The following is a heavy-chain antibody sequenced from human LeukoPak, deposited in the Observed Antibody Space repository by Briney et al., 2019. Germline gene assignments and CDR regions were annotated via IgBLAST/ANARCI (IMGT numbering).Heavy chain of an antibody. V-gene: IGHV3-7*01. CDR1: GFTFSSYW. Sequence: PGGSLRLSCAASGFTFSSYWMSWVRQAPGKGLEWVANIKQDGSEKYYVDSVKGRFTISRDNAKNSLYLQMNSLRAEDTAVYYCARHGVVVPAAENAFDIWGQGTMVTVSS. CDR2: IKQDGSEK. D-gene: IGHD2-2*01. J-gene: IGHJ3*02. CDR3: ARHGVVVPAAENAFDI.